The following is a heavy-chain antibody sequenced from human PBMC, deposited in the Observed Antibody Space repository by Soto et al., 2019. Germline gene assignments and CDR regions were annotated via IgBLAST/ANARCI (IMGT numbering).Heavy chain of an antibody. D-gene: IGHD6-13*01. CDR2: ISYDGSNK. J-gene: IGHJ4*02. CDR1: GFTFSSYS. CDR3: AREVAAAGFDY. Sequence: PGVSLGLSCAASGFTFSSYSMHWVRQAPGKGLEWVAVISYDGSNKYYADSVKGRFTISRDNSKNTLYLQMNSLRAEDTAVYYCAREVAAAGFDYWGQGTLVTVSS. V-gene: IGHV3-30-3*01.